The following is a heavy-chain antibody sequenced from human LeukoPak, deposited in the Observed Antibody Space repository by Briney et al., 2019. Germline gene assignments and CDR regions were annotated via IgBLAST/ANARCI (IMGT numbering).Heavy chain of an antibody. CDR1: GFTFSDYY. J-gene: IGHJ4*02. CDR2: ISGSGGST. V-gene: IGHV3-23*01. CDR3: AKEGIYFPRARADY. Sequence: GGSLRLSCAASGFTFSDYYMSWIRQAPGKGLEWVSAISGSGGSTYYADSVKGRFTISRDNSKNTLYLQMNSLRAEDTAVYYCAKEGIYFPRARADYWGQGTLVTVSS. D-gene: IGHD2/OR15-2a*01.